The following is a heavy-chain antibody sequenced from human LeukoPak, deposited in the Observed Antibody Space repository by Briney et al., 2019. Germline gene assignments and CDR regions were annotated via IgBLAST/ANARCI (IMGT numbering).Heavy chain of an antibody. J-gene: IGHJ6*03. CDR1: GYSISSGYY. CDR2: IYHSGST. D-gene: IGHD6-19*01. CDR3: ARGPVPSYYMDV. V-gene: IGHV4-38-2*02. Sequence: SETLSLTCTVSGYSISSGYYWGWIRQPPGKGLEWIGSIYHSGSTYYNPSLKSRVTISVDTSKNQFSLKLSSVTAADTAVYYCARGPVPSYYMDVWGKGTTVTVSS.